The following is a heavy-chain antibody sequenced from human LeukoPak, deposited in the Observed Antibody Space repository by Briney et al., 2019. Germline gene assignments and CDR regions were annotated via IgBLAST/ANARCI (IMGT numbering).Heavy chain of an antibody. V-gene: IGHV3-23*01. J-gene: IGHJ4*02. CDR1: GFTFGSTD. CDR3: AKNSGIWSF. D-gene: IGHD1-26*01. CDR2: ISGTGDT. Sequence: GGSPRLSCAASGFTFGSTDMTWVRQAPGKGLEWLSTISGTGDTYYADSVRGRFTISRDNSKTTLYLQMNSLRAEDTATYYCAKNSGIWSFWGQGALVTVSS.